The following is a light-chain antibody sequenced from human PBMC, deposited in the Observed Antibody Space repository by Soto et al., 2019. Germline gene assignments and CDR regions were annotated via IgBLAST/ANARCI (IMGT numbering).Light chain of an antibody. CDR1: SGHSSYA. J-gene: IGLJ3*02. Sequence: QPVLTQSPSASASLGASVKLTCTLSSGHSSYAIAWHQQQPEKGPRYLMKLSSDGSHNKGDGIPDRFSGSSSGAERYLTISSLQSEDEADYYCQTWGTGPWVFGGGTKLTVL. CDR3: QTWGTGPWV. CDR2: LSSDGSH. V-gene: IGLV4-69*01.